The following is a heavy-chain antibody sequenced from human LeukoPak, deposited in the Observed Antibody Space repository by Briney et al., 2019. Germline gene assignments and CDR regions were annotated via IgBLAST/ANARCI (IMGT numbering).Heavy chain of an antibody. CDR2: ISGSGGST. CDR3: ARGGYSYGSDYDSSGYFDY. V-gene: IGHV3-23*01. Sequence: GGSLRLSCAASGFTFSSYAMSWVRQAPGKGLEWVSAISGSGGSTYYADSVKGRFTISRDNSKNTLYLQMNSLRAEDTAVYYCARGGYSYGSDYDSSGYFDYWGQGTLVTVSS. D-gene: IGHD3-22*01. CDR1: GFTFSSYA. J-gene: IGHJ4*02.